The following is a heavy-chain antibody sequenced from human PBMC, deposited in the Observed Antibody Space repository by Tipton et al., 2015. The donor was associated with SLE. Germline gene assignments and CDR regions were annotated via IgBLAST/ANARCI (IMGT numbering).Heavy chain of an antibody. J-gene: IGHJ4*02. D-gene: IGHD3-22*01. CDR2: MSDSGRT. V-gene: IGHV4-59*08. CDR3: ARQPPYDQDFDY. Sequence: LRLSCTVSGASFTNSHWTWIRQPPEKGLEWIGYMSDSGRTNYNPSLKSRVTISVDTSKNQFSLKLSSVTAADTAVYYCARQPPYDQDFDYWGQGTLVTVPS. CDR1: GASFTNSH.